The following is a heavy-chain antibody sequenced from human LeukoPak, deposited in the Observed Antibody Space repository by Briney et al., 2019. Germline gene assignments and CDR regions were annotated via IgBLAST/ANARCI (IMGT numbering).Heavy chain of an antibody. D-gene: IGHD3-22*01. V-gene: IGHV1-69*04. CDR2: IIPILGIA. Sequence: GTSVKVSCKASGGTLSSYAISWVRQAPGQGLEWMGRIIPILGIANYAQKFQGRVTITADKSTSTAYMELSSLRSEDTAVYYCARAPYYYDSSGYYRAEYSQHWGQGTLVTVSS. J-gene: IGHJ1*01. CDR3: ARAPYYYDSSGYYRAEYSQH. CDR1: GGTLSSYA.